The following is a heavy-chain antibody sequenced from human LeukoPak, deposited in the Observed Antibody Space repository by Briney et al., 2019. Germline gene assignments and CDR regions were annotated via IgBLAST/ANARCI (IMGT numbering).Heavy chain of an antibody. CDR1: GFTLRGYG. J-gene: IGHJ4*02. CDR2: IRSDGSDK. V-gene: IGHV3-30*02. CDR3: ARVGDSSSWYFDY. Sequence: GGSLRLSCAASGFTLRGYGMHWVRQAPGKGLEWVAFIRSDGSDKSYADSVKGRFTISRDNSKNTLYLQMNSLRAEDTAVYYCARVGDSSSWYFDYWGQGTLVTVSS. D-gene: IGHD6-13*01.